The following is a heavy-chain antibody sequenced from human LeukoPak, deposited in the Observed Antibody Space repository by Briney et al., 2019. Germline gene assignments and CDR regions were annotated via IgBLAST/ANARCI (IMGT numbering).Heavy chain of an antibody. J-gene: IGHJ4*02. CDR3: ASGLGSGSYYGGRY. CDR2: INPNSGGT. V-gene: IGHV1-2*02. D-gene: IGHD3-10*01. CDR1: GYTFTGYY. Sequence: ASVKVSCKASGYTFTGYYMHWVRQAPGQGLEWMGWINPNSGGTNYAQKFQGRVTMTRDTSISTAYMELGRLRSDDTAVYYCASGLGSGSYYGGRYWGQGTLVTVSS.